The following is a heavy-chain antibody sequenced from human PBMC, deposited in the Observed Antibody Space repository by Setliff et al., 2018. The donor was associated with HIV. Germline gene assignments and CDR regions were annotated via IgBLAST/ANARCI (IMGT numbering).Heavy chain of an antibody. CDR3: ARPRVFDSFDV. CDR1: EYMILAYK. CDR2: ISPNNGVA. V-gene: IGHV1-2*06. J-gene: IGHJ3*01. Sequence: ASVKVSCKATEYMILAYKMNWVRRAPGQGLEWIGRISPNNGVAEYAPKFQGRVIMTLDTSISTAYLEIPRLTSDDAAVYYCARPRVFDSFDVWGQGTMVTVSS.